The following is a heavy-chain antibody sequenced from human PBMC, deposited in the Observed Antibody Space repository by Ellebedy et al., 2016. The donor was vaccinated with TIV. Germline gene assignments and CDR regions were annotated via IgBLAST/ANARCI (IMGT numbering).Heavy chain of an antibody. V-gene: IGHV4-31*03. CDR2: IYHSGST. CDR3: ATRSYHAEYFHH. D-gene: IGHD3-10*01. J-gene: IGHJ1*01. Sequence: SETLSLXXTVSGGSISSGGYYWSWIRQHPGKGLEWMGHIYHSGSTYYNPSLKSRVTISVDTSKSGFSLKLSSLTAADTAVYYCATRSYHAEYFHHWGQGTLVTVSS. CDR1: GGSISSGGYY.